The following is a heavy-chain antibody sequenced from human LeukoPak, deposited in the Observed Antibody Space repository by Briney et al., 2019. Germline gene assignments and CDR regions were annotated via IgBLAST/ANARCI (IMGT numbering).Heavy chain of an antibody. CDR1: GYSISNGYY. D-gene: IGHD6-19*01. CDR3: ARETAVAGRGVDY. Sequence: AETLSLTCVVSGYSISNGYYWGWVRQPPGKGLVWIGSIFHSGTTYYKSSLKSRVTMSLDTSKNHFSLNLTSVTAADTAVYYRARETAVAGRGVDYWGQGTLVTVSS. J-gene: IGHJ4*02. V-gene: IGHV4-38-2*02. CDR2: IFHSGTT.